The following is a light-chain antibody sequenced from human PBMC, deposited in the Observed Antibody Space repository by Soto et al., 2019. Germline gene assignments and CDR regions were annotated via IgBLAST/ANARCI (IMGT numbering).Light chain of an antibody. CDR3: QQFKDYVWT. CDR2: GAS. CDR1: QSISSN. J-gene: IGKJ1*01. V-gene: IGKV3-15*01. Sequence: EIVMTQSPATLSVSPGERATLSCRASQSISSNLAWYQQKPGQAPTLLFYGASTRASGVPARFSGGGSGTEFTLIISNLQPDDFATYYCQQFKDYVWTFGQGTKVDIK.